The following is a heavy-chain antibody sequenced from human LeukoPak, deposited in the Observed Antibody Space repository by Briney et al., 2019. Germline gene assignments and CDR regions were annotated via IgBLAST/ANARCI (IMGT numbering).Heavy chain of an antibody. D-gene: IGHD1-26*01. J-gene: IGHJ1*01. CDR1: GFTFNTYG. Sequence: QPGRSLRLSCAASGFTFNTYGMHWVRQAPGTGLEWVAVISSDGRNENYADSVKGRFSISRDNSENTLYLQMNGLRTEDTALYYCAKEITDSGRYYVYFHHWGQGTLVIVSS. V-gene: IGHV3-30*18. CDR2: ISSDGRNE. CDR3: AKEITDSGRYYVYFHH.